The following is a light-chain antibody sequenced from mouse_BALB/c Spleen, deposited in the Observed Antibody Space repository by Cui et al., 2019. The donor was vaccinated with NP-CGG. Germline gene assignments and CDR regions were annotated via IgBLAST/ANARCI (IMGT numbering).Light chain of an antibody. V-gene: IGLV1*01. CDR3: ALWYSNHWV. CDR1: TGAVTSNNY. CDR2: GTN. Sequence: QAVVTQESALTTSPGETVTLTCRSSTGAVTSNNYGNWVQEKPDHLFTGLIGGTNNRIPGVPARFSGSLIGDKAALTITGAQTEDEAIYFCALWYSNHWVFGGGTKLTVL. J-gene: IGLJ1*01.